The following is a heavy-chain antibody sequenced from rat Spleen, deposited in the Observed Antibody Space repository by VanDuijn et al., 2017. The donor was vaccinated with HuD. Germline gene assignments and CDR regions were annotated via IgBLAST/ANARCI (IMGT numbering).Heavy chain of an antibody. V-gene: IGHV5-29*01. J-gene: IGHJ2*01. CDR3: ARRYDFDY. CDR2: TIYDGSGT. CDR1: GFTFSNYG. Sequence: EVQLVESGGGLVQPGRSLKLSCAASGFTFSNYGMAWVRQTPTKGLEWVATTIYDGSGTYYRDSVRGRFTISRDNAESTLYLQMDNVRSEDTATYYCARRYDFDYWGQGVMVTVSS. D-gene: IGHD2-1*01.